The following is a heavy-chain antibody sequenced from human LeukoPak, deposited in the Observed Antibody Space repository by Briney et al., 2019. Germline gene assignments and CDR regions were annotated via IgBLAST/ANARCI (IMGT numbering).Heavy chain of an antibody. J-gene: IGHJ3*02. CDR2: INNSGSN. CDR3: ARGPVADDTFDI. V-gene: IGHV4-34*04. D-gene: IGHD6-19*01. CDR1: AGTFSGYY. Sequence: SETVSCTGAVYAGTFSGYYWIWLRQPPGKGLEWIVEINNSGSNNNNTSLKSRATISVDTSKNQFSLELSSVTAADTAVYYCARGPVADDTFDIWGQGTMVTVSS.